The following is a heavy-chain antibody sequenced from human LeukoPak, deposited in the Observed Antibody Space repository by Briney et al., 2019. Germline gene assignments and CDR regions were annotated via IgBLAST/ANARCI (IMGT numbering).Heavy chain of an antibody. CDR1: GGSISSYY. CDR3: ARENDDAFDI. J-gene: IGHJ3*02. CDR2: IYYSGST. V-gene: IGHV4-59*01. Sequence: SETLSLTCTVSGGSISSYYWSWLRQPPGKGLEWIGYIYYSGSTNYNPSLKSRVTISVYTSKNQFSLKLSSVTAADTAVYYCARENDDAFDIWGQGTMVTVSS.